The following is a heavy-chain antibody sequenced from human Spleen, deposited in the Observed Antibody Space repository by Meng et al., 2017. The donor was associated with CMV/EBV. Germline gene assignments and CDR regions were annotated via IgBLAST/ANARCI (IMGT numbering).Heavy chain of an antibody. V-gene: IGHV1-2*02. J-gene: IGHJ4*02. CDR3: ALQQQGMALYALLIF. CDR1: GYNFSDFY. Sequence: ASVKVSCKTSGYNFSDFYMQWVRQAPGQGLEWMGWMNPDNGDTNYAQKFQGRVTLTRDTSITTAYMDISSLTSDDTAVYYCALQQQGMALYALLIFWGQGTLVTVSS. CDR2: MNPDNGDT. D-gene: IGHD1/OR15-1a*01.